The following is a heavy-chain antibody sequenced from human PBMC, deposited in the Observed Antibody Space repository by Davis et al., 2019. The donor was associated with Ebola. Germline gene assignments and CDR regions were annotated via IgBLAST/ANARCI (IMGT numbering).Heavy chain of an antibody. J-gene: IGHJ2*01. Sequence: GESLKISCAASGFSFTTYSMSWVRQAPGTGLEWLSYISSSSHSIYYADSVRGRFTVSRDNADNCLYLHMDSLTDEDTAVYYCARGRTTGYYEGWYFDLWGRGTLVTVSS. CDR3: ARGRTTGYYEGWYFDL. CDR1: GFSFTTYS. D-gene: IGHD1-26*01. CDR2: ISSSSHSI. V-gene: IGHV3-48*02.